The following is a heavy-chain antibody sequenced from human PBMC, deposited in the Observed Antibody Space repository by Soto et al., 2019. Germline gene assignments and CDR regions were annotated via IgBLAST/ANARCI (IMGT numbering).Heavy chain of an antibody. Sequence: EVQLWESGGGLVQPGGSLRLSCAVSGFTFSSHVMSWVRQAPGKGLEWVSAISGTGRTYYAYSVKGRFTISRDNSKNALYLQMNNLRDEDTAVYYCAEDRRGAYCSGGICYSPDYWGQGTLVIVSS. CDR1: GFTFSSHV. D-gene: IGHD2-15*01. CDR3: AEDRRGAYCSGGICYSPDY. CDR2: ISGTGRT. J-gene: IGHJ4*02. V-gene: IGHV3-23*01.